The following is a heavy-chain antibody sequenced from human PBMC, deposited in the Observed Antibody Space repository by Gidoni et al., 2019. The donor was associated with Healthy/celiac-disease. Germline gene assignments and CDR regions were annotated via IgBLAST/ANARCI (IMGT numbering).Heavy chain of an antibody. D-gene: IGHD1-26*01. J-gene: IGHJ5*02. CDR1: GFTFSGYS. CDR2: SSSSSSYI. V-gene: IGHV3-21*01. CDR3: ARDPGRIDHWFDP. Sequence: VQLVESGGGLVKPGGHLRLPCAAPGFTFSGYSMNWARQAPGKWLEWVSSSSSSSSYIYYADSVTGQFTISRDNAKNSLYLQMNSQSAEDTAVYYCARDPGRIDHWFDPWGQGTLVTVSS.